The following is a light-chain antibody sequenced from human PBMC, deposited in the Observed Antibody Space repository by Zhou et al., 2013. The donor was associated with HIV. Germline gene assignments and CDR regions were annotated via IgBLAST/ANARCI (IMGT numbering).Light chain of an antibody. Sequence: DIQMTQSPSSLSASAGDRVTITCRASQTISNYLNWYQQKPGKAPKLLIYKASNLQSGVPSRFSGSGSGADFTLTINSLQPEDFATYFCQQSYSVPPTFGQGTKVEIK. CDR1: QTISNY. CDR3: QQSYSVPPT. CDR2: KAS. J-gene: IGKJ2*01. V-gene: IGKV1-39*01.